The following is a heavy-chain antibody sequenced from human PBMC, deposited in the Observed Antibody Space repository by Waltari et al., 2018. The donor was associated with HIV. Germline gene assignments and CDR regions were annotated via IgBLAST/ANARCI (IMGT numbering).Heavy chain of an antibody. CDR3: AKVRSRVDSYFDY. CDR1: GFTFSSYG. CDR2: IRYDGSNK. D-gene: IGHD6-13*01. Sequence: QVQLVESGGGVVQPGGSLRLSCAASGFTFSSYGMRWVRQAPGKGLEWVAFIRYDGSNKYYADSVKGRFTISRDNSKNTLYLQMNSLRAEDTAVYYCAKVRSRVDSYFDYWGQGTLVTVSS. J-gene: IGHJ4*02. V-gene: IGHV3-30*02.